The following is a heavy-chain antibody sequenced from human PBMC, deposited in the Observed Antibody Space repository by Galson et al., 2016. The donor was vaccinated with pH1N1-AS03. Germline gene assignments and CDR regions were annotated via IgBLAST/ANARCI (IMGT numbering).Heavy chain of an antibody. CDR1: GGSLAGSKYY. Sequence: TLSLTCIVSGGSLAGSKYYWGWIRQTPGKGLEWLGTIAYDGYTHYNPSLKSRVTVSVYTSKNEFSLRLTSVAAADTAIYYSWLWDPRYSSGLSGRDYWGQGRMVTVS. D-gene: IGHD1-26*01. J-gene: IGHJ4*02. CDR2: IAYDGYT. V-gene: IGHV4-39*07. CDR3: WLWDPRYSSGLSGRDY.